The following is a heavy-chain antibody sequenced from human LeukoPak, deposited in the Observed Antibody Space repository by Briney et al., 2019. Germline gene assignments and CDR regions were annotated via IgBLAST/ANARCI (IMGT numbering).Heavy chain of an antibody. CDR3: ARGWYSSSSWFDP. J-gene: IGHJ5*02. CDR2: ISYDGSNK. Sequence: GGSLRLSCAASGFTFSSYAMHWVRQAPGKGLEWVAVISYDGSNKYYADSVKGRFTISRDNSKNTLDLQMNSLRAEDTAVYYCARGWYSSSSWFDPWGQGTLVTVSS. D-gene: IGHD6-13*01. V-gene: IGHV3-30*04. CDR1: GFTFSSYA.